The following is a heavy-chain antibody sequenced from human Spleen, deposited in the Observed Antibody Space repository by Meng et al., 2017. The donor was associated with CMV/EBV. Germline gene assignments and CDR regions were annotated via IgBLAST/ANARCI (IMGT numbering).Heavy chain of an antibody. D-gene: IGHD1-26*01. Sequence: GGSLRLSCAASGFTFRSYNMNWVRQAPGKGLEWVSSISSSSSYIYYADSLKGRFTISRDNAENSLYLQMNSLRAEDTAVYYCARGGSWSSYNWFDPWGQGTLVTVSS. CDR2: ISSSSSYI. J-gene: IGHJ5*02. CDR3: ARGGSWSSYNWFDP. V-gene: IGHV3-21*01. CDR1: GFTFRSYN.